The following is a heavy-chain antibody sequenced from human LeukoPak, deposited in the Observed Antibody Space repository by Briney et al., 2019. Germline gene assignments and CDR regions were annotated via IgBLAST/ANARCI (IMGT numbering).Heavy chain of an antibody. CDR3: ARVLTYGDYVPDY. CDR2: IKQDGSEK. Sequence: GGSLRLSCAASGFTFSSYWMSWVRQAPGKGLEWVANIKQDGSEKYYVDSVKGRFTISRDNAKNSPYLQMNSLRAEGTAVYYCARVLTYGDYVPDYWGQGTLVTVSS. V-gene: IGHV3-7*01. J-gene: IGHJ4*02. D-gene: IGHD4-17*01. CDR1: GFTFSSYW.